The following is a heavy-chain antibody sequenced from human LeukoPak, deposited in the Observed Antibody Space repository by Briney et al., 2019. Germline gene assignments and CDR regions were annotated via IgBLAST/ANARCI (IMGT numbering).Heavy chain of an antibody. CDR3: ARPLGGYDAFNI. Sequence: SVKVSCKASGGTFSSYAISWVRQAPGQGLEWMGRIIPIFGTANYAQKFQGRVTITTDESTSTAYMELSSLRSEDTAVYYRARPLGGYDAFNIWGQGTMVTVSS. D-gene: IGHD3-16*01. CDR1: GGTFSSYA. CDR2: IIPIFGTA. J-gene: IGHJ3*02. V-gene: IGHV1-69*05.